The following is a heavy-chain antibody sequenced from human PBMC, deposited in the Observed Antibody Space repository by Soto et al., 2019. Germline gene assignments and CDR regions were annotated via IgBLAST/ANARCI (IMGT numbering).Heavy chain of an antibody. CDR1: GFDFSTYS. J-gene: IGHJ6*02. D-gene: IGHD3-3*01. V-gene: IGHV3-48*02. CDR3: ARLYYDYV. Sequence: QLVESGGGLVQPGGSLRLACKASGFDFSTYSMNWVRQAPGKGLEWFSYISMDSETIHYAESVKGRFNISRDDAENSLYLQMNSLRDEDTATYSCARLYYDYVWGQGTTVTVSS. CDR2: ISMDSETI.